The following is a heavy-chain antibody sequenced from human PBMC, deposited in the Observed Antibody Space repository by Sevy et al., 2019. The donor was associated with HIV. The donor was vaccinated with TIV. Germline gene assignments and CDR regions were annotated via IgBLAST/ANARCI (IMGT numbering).Heavy chain of an antibody. Sequence: GGSLRLSCAASGFSVSSNFMSWVRQAPGRGLEWVSIIYGGGETYYAESVKGRFTISRDSSRNTVFLQMNSLRAEDTAIYFCTTSPRPYLADYWGQGTLVTVSS. D-gene: IGHD1-1*01. CDR1: GFSVSSNF. J-gene: IGHJ4*02. CDR3: TTSPRPYLADY. V-gene: IGHV3-53*01. CDR2: IYGGGET.